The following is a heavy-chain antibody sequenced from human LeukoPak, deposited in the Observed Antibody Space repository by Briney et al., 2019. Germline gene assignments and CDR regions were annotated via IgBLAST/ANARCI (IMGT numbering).Heavy chain of an antibody. D-gene: IGHD2-15*01. Sequence: KTSETLSLTCTVSGGSINTYYWSWVRQPPGKGLEWIGYIYYTGSTNYNPSLKSRVTISVDTSKNQFSLKLSSVTAADTAVYYCARARSGGTLFDYWGQGTLVTVSS. CDR3: ARARSGGTLFDY. J-gene: IGHJ4*02. CDR2: IYYTGST. CDR1: GGSINTYY. V-gene: IGHV4-59*01.